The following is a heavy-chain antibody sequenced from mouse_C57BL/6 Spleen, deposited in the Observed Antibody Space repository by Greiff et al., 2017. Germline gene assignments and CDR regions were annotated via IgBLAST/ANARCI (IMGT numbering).Heavy chain of an antibody. J-gene: IGHJ4*01. CDR2: IYPGDGDT. D-gene: IGHD4-1*01. CDR3: ANNWDYAMDY. CDR1: GYAFSSSW. Sequence: QVQLQQSGPELVKPGASVKISCKASGYAFSSSWMNWVKQRPGKGLEWIGRIYPGDGDTNYNGKFKGKATLTADKSSSTAYMQLSSLTSEDSAVYFCANNWDYAMDYWGQGTSVTVSS. V-gene: IGHV1-82*01.